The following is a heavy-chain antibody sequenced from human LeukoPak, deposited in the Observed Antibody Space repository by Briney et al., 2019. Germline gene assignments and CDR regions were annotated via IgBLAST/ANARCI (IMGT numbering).Heavy chain of an antibody. J-gene: IGHJ4*02. Sequence: GASVKVSCKASGGTFSSYAISWVRQAPGQGLEWMGRIIPILGIANYAQKFQGRVTITADKSTSTAYMELSSLRSEDTAVYYCARDYDGVYSFDYWGQGTLVTVSS. V-gene: IGHV1-69*04. D-gene: IGHD4-17*01. CDR3: ARDYDGVYSFDY. CDR1: GGTFSSYA. CDR2: IIPILGIA.